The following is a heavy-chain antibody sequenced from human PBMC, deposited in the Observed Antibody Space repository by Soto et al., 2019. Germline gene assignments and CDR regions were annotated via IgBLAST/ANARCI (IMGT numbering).Heavy chain of an antibody. J-gene: IGHJ4*02. CDR1: AFTFKNHW. CDR2: INGDGSFT. CDR3: AREIYDDYDSSGFDY. D-gene: IGHD3-22*01. V-gene: IGHV3-74*01. Sequence: HPGGSLRLSCAASAFTFKNHWMHWVRQVPGKGPVWVSRINGDGSFTSYADAVKGRFTISRDNAKNTLSLQMNSLRAEDTAVYYCAREIYDDYDSSGFDYWGQGTLVTVSS.